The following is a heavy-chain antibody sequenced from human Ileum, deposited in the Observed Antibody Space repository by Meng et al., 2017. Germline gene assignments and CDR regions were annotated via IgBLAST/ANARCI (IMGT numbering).Heavy chain of an antibody. D-gene: IGHD3-22*01. Sequence: QMQAQESGPGRGKPSGTPSLTGTGSGGSGGPFSSATWWSWVRQAPGKGLEWIGEIYHSGTTTDYNPSFKSRVTISVDQSKNQFSLRLSSVTAADTAVYYCATRYHDSSPFDPWGQGTLVTVSS. CDR3: ATRYHDSSPFDP. CDR2: IYHSGTT. V-gene: IGHV4-4*02. J-gene: IGHJ5*02. CDR1: GGSGGPFSSATW.